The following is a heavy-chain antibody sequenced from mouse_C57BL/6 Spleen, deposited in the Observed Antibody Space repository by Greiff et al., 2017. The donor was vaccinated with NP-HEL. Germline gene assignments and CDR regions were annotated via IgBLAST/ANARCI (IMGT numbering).Heavy chain of an antibody. D-gene: IGHD2-2*01. CDR1: GYTFTSYW. V-gene: IGHV1-55*01. Sequence: QVQLQQPGAELVKPGASVKMSCQASGYTFTSYWITWVKQRPGQGLEWIGDIYPVSGSTNYNEKFKSKATLTVDTSSSTAYMQLSSLTSEDSAVYYCASAATMDTTVAMDYWGQGTSVTVSS. J-gene: IGHJ4*01. CDR3: ASAATMDTTVAMDY. CDR2: IYPVSGST.